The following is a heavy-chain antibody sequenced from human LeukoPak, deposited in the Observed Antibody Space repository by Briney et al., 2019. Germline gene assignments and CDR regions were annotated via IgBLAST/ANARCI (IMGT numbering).Heavy chain of an antibody. CDR2: IKEDGGEE. V-gene: IGHV3-7*04. CDR1: GLTLSTFW. CDR3: ARAEMATIEAGFDGY. D-gene: IGHD5-24*01. Sequence: PGGSLSLSWAAPGLTLSTFWMSWFGQAPGKGRGWLAKIKEDGGEEKYVDSVKGRFTISRDNAKNSVYLQMNSLRAEDTAVYYCARAEMATIEAGFDGYWGQGTLVTVSS. J-gene: IGHJ4*02.